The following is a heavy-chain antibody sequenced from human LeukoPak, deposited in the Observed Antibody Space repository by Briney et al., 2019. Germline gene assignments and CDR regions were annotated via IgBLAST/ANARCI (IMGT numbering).Heavy chain of an antibody. CDR3: ARRRDYFDS. Sequence: GESLRLSCAASGFTFSDYYFSWIRQAPGKGLEWIGYISSSGSIYYADSVEGRFTMSRDDAKSSLYLQVSSLRAEDTAIYYCARRRDYFDSWGQGTLVTVSS. CDR1: GFTFSDYY. J-gene: IGHJ4*02. CDR2: ISSSGSI. V-gene: IGHV3-11*01.